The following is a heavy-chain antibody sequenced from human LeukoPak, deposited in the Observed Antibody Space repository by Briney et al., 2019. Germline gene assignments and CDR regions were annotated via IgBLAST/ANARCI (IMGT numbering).Heavy chain of an antibody. CDR3: ARHVTGTPWFDP. D-gene: IGHD1-20*01. V-gene: IGHV4-39*01. J-gene: IGHJ5*02. CDR1: GGSVSSTSHH. CDR2: IFYSGST. Sequence: SETLSLTCTVSGGSVSSTSHHWDWIRQPPGQGLEWTGSIFYSGSTYYSPSLKSRVTISVDTSKNQFSLKLSSVTAADTAVYYCARHVTGTPWFDPWGQGTLVTVSS.